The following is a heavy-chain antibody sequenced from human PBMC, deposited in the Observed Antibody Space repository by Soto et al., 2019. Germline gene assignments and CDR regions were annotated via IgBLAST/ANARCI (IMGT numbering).Heavy chain of an antibody. Sequence: PSETLSLTCTVSGGSISIYYWSWMRQPPGKGLEWIGYIYYSGSTNYNPSLKSRVTISVDTSKNQFSLKLSSVTAADTDVYYCARDGTAMVLRYGMDVWDQGTTVTVSS. CDR3: ARDGTAMVLRYGMDV. CDR1: GGSISIYY. CDR2: IYYSGST. D-gene: IGHD5-18*01. J-gene: IGHJ6*02. V-gene: IGHV4-59*01.